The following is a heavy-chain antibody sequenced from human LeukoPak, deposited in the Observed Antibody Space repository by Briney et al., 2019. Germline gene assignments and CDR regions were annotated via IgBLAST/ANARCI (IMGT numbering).Heavy chain of an antibody. Sequence: PGRSLRLTCAASGFTFSSYAMHWVRQAPGKGLEWVAVISYDGSKKYYADSVRGRFTISRDNSKSTLSLQMNSLRAEDTAIYYCVTYRQVLLPFESWGQGTLVTVSS. D-gene: IGHD2-8*02. CDR1: GFTFSSYA. J-gene: IGHJ4*02. CDR3: VTYRQVLLPFES. CDR2: ISYDGSKK. V-gene: IGHV3-30*04.